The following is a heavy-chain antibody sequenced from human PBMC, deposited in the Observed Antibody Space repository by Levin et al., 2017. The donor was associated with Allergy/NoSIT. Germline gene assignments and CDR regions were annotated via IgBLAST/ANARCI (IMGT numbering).Heavy chain of an antibody. V-gene: IGHV3-48*02. J-gene: IGHJ4*02. CDR2: ISSSSSTI. CDR1: GFTFSGYS. Sequence: GGSLRLSCAASGFTFSGYSMNWVRQAPGKGLEWVSYISSSSSTIYYADSVKGRFTISRDNAKNSLYLQMNSLRDEDTAVYYCALKRLGGYYIGYWGQGTLVTVSS. D-gene: IGHD3-16*01. CDR3: ALKRLGGYYIGY.